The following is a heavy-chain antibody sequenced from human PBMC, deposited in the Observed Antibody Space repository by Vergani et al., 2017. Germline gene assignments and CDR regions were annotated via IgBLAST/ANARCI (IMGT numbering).Heavy chain of an antibody. CDR2: IFSNDEK. Sequence: VTLKESGPVLVKPTETLTLTCTVSGFSLSNARMGVSWIRQLPGKALEWLAHIFSNDEKSYSTSLKSRLTISQDTSKSQVVLTMTNMDPVDTATYYCARIPTKTYCGGDCYYYYGMDVWGQGTTVTVSS. CDR3: ARIPTKTYCGGDCYYYYGMDV. J-gene: IGHJ6*02. CDR1: GFSLSNARMG. D-gene: IGHD2-21*02. V-gene: IGHV2-26*01.